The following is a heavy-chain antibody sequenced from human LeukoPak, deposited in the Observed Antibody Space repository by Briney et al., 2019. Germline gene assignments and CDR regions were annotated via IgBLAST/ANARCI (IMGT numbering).Heavy chain of an antibody. CDR2: IYYSGST. V-gene: IGHV4-39*01. Sequence: PSETLSLTCTVSGGSISSSSYHWGWIRQPPGKGLEWIGSIYYSGSTYYNPSLKSRVTISVDTSKNQFSLKLSSVTAADTAVYYCAGGPLGYCSSTSCYPRYYYYYGMDVWGQGTTVTVSS. J-gene: IGHJ6*02. CDR1: GGSISSSSYH. CDR3: AGGPLGYCSSTSCYPRYYYYYGMDV. D-gene: IGHD2-2*01.